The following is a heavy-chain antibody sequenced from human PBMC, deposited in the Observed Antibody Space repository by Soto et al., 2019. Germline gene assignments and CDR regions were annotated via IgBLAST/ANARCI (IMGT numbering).Heavy chain of an antibody. CDR1: GYTFTSYD. Sequence: QVQLVQSGAEVKKPGASVKVSCKASGYTFTSYDINWVRQATGQGLEWMGWMNPNSGNTGYAQKFQGRVTMNRNTSISTAYMELSSLRSEDTAVYYCARVDYGDYQDYYYMDVWGKGTTVTVSS. V-gene: IGHV1-8*01. CDR2: MNPNSGNT. CDR3: ARVDYGDYQDYYYMDV. D-gene: IGHD4-17*01. J-gene: IGHJ6*03.